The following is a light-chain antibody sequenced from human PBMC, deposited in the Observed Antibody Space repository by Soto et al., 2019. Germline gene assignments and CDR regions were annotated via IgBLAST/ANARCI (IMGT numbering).Light chain of an antibody. Sequence: EIVLTQSPGTLSLSPGERATLSCRASPSVSRSYLAWYQQKPGQAPRLLISGASSRATAIPDRFSGSGSGADFTLTISRREPEEFAVSYCQQYGSSSWTFGQGTKVEIK. CDR2: GAS. CDR1: PSVSRSY. CDR3: QQYGSSSWT. J-gene: IGKJ1*01. V-gene: IGKV3-20*01.